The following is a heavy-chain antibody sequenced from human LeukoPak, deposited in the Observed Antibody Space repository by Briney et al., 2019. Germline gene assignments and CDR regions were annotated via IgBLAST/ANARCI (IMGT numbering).Heavy chain of an antibody. CDR3: ARDGGTDTHDWYFDL. Sequence: PGPSPILSCAPSGFTLINYWMIAWVRQVPGKALQGVSRINTDGNLKTDGRDTGYSHYVKGRFTTSTDNAKNTLYLQMNSLRAEDTAVYCARDGGTDTHDWYFDLWGRGTQVTVSS. CDR2: INTDGNLKTDGRDT. D-gene: IGHD3-16*01. V-gene: IGHV3-74*01. J-gene: IGHJ2*01. CDR1: GFTLINYW.